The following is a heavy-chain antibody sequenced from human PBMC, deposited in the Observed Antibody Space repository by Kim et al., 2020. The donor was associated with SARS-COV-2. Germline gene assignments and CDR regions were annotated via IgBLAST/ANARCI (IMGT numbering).Heavy chain of an antibody. V-gene: IGHV3-23*03. J-gene: IGHJ4*02. D-gene: IGHD4-17*01. CDR3: AKAYGDYADLYFDY. Sequence: AAPVKARFPNTSVNSKNTLYLQMNSLRAEDTAVYYCAKAYGDYADLYFDYWGQGTLVTVSS.